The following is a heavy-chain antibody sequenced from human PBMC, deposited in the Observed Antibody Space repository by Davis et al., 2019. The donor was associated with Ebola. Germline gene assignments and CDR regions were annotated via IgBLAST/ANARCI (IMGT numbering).Heavy chain of an antibody. J-gene: IGHJ4*02. CDR2: LSYDGKRD. Sequence: GESLKISCVASGFAFSSYAMHWVRQAPGKGLEWLAVLSYDGKRDYYADSVKGRFTISRDNSKSTLYLQINTLRDDDTAVYYCARDGKDWGGLDYWGQGTLVVVSS. CDR1: GFAFSSYA. CDR3: ARDGKDWGGLDY. V-gene: IGHV3-30*04. D-gene: IGHD7-27*01.